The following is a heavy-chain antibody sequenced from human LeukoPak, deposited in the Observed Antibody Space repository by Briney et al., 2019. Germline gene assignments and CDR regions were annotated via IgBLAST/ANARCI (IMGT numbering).Heavy chain of an antibody. CDR1: GFTFSRYW. V-gene: IGHV3-74*01. CDR2: IKSDGSIT. Sequence: PGGSLTLSCAASGFTFSRYWMHWVRQAPGKGLVWVSRIKSDGSITSYADSVKGRFTISRDNAKNTLYLQMNSLRAEDTAVYYCARDFNGGFDYWGQGTLVTVSS. CDR3: ARDFNGGFDY. D-gene: IGHD2-8*01. J-gene: IGHJ4*02.